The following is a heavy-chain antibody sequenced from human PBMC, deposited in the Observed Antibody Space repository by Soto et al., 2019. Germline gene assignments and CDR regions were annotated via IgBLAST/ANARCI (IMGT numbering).Heavy chain of an antibody. CDR3: ARARAIAHQGPNWFDP. CDR2: IYYSGST. Sequence: ASETLSLTCTVSGGSISSGGYYWSWIRQHPGKGLEWIGYIYYSGSTYYNPSLKSRVTISVDTSKNQFSLKLSSVTAADTAVYYRARARAIAHQGPNWFDPWGQGTLVTVSS. CDR1: GGSISSGGYY. V-gene: IGHV4-31*03. D-gene: IGHD6-13*01. J-gene: IGHJ5*02.